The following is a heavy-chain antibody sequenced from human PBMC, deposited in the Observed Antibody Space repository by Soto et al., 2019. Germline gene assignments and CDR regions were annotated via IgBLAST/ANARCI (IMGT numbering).Heavy chain of an antibody. D-gene: IGHD1-1*01. CDR3: ARVERGTATTVVDAFDI. V-gene: IGHV4-34*01. J-gene: IGHJ3*02. CDR2: LSHSGGT. Sequence: QVQLQQWGAGLLKPSETLSLTCAVYGGSVSGANYYWSWIRQPPGKGLEWIGELSHSGGTHFNPSLKGRVTIAVDTSTSQCSLKMRCVPAADTALYYCARVERGTATTVVDAFDILGPGTMVTVSS. CDR1: GGSVSGANYY.